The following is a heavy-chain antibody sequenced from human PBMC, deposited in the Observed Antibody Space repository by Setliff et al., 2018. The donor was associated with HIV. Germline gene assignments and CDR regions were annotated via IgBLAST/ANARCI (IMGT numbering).Heavy chain of an antibody. D-gene: IGHD1-20*01. CDR2: INQERTT. CDR1: RGSFSHYY. V-gene: IGHV4-34*01. Sequence: SETLSLTCAVYRGSFSHYYWTWIRQSPGKGLEWIAEINQERTTFYNPSLKSRVTMSLDTSRNEVSLRLNSVTAANTATYFCARVRFNFDNVRCFDLWGPGTLVTVSS. CDR3: ARVRFNFDNVRCFDL. J-gene: IGHJ2*01.